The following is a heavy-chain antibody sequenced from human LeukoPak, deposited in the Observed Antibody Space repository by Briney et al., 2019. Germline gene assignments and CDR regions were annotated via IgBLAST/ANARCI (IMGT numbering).Heavy chain of an antibody. D-gene: IGHD3-16*02. J-gene: IGHJ4*02. CDR3: AREANDYVWGSYRSAFDY. V-gene: IGHV4-61*02. CDR2: IYTSGST. Sequence: SETLSLTCTVSGGSISSGSYYWSWIRQPAGKGLEWIGRIYTSGSTNYNPSLKSRVTISVDTSKNQFSLKLSSVTAADTAVYYCAREANDYVWGSYRSAFDYWGQGTLVTVSS. CDR1: GGSISSGSYY.